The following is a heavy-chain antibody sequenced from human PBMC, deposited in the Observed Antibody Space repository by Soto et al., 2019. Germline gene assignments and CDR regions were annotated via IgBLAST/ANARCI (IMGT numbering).Heavy chain of an antibody. CDR3: ANPGKGYCSGGTCSKI. J-gene: IGHJ3*02. Sequence: EVQLVESGGGLVQPGGSLRLSCAASGFTFSSYWMSWVRQAPGKGLEWVANIKPDGSDKYYVDHVKGRFTISRDNAKNSLYLQLNSLRVEDTAVYYCANPGKGYCSGGTCSKIWGQGTKVIVSS. V-gene: IGHV3-7*01. CDR2: IKPDGSDK. CDR1: GFTFSSYW. D-gene: IGHD2-15*01.